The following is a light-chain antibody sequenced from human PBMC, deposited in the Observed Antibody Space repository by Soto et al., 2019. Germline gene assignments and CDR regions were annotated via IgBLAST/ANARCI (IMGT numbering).Light chain of an antibody. V-gene: IGKV3-20*01. CDR3: QQYGSPFT. CDR1: QSVSSSY. Sequence: EIVLTQSPGTLSLSPGERATLSCRASQSVSSSYLAWYQQKPGQAPRLLIYGASSRTTDIPDRFSGSGSGTAFTLSISRLEPEAFAVYYCQQYGSPFTFGPGTKVDIK. CDR2: GAS. J-gene: IGKJ3*01.